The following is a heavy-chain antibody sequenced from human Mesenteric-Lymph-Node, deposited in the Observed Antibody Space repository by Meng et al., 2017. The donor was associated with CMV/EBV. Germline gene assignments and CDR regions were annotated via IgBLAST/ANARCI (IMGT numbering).Heavy chain of an antibody. D-gene: IGHD1-26*01. CDR2: ISSSGSYI. V-gene: IGHV3-21*01. Sequence: GESLKISCAASIFTFSSYSMSWVRQAPGKGLEWVSSISSSGSYIYYADSVKGRFTVTRDNAKNSLHLTMNSLRAEDTAVYYCARGLSGTHYPRDDAFDIWGQGTMVTV. J-gene: IGHJ3*02. CDR3: ARGLSGTHYPRDDAFDI. CDR1: IFTFSSYS.